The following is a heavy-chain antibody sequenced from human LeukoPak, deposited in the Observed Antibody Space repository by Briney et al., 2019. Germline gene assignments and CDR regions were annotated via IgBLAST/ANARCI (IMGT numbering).Heavy chain of an antibody. J-gene: IGHJ4*02. CDR3: AKDFIGPITMVRGVILSY. Sequence: PGGSLRLSCAASGFTFSSYGMHWVRQAPGKGLGWVAFIRYDGSNKYYADSVKGRFTISRDNSKNTLYLQMNSLRAEDTAVYYCAKDFIGPITMVRGVILSYWGQGTLVTVSS. CDR2: IRYDGSNK. V-gene: IGHV3-30*02. D-gene: IGHD3-10*01. CDR1: GFTFSSYG.